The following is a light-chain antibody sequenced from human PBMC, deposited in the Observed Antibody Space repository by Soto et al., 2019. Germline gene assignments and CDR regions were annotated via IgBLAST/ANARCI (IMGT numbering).Light chain of an antibody. Sequence: EIVMTQSPVTLSVSPGERATLSCRVSHDVSSRLAWYQQKPGQAPRLLIYDASTRATGLPARFSGSGSGTEFTLTISSLQSEDFAVYYCQHYTNWPLTFGGGTKVDIK. CDR3: QHYTNWPLT. J-gene: IGKJ4*01. CDR1: HDVSSR. CDR2: DAS. V-gene: IGKV3-15*01.